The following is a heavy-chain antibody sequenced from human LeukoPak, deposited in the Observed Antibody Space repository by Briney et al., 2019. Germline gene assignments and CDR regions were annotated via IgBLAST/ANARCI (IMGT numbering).Heavy chain of an antibody. Sequence: GGSLRLSCAASGFTFNDYYMSWIRQAPGKGLEWVSYISSRSSFTNYADSVKGRFTISRDNAKSTLYLQMNSLRAQDTAVYYCARSYSYGSGSYAFDIWGQGTMVTVSS. CDR3: ARSYSYGSGSYAFDI. CDR1: GFTFNDYY. V-gene: IGHV3-11*06. J-gene: IGHJ3*02. D-gene: IGHD3-10*01. CDR2: ISSRSSFT.